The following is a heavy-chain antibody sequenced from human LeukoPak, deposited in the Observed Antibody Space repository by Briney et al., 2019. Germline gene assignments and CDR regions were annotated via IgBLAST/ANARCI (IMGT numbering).Heavy chain of an antibody. Sequence: PSGTLSLTCAVSGGSIRSSNWWSWVRQPPGKGLEWIGEIYNSGSTNYNPSLKSRVTISVDKSKNQFSLKLSSVTAADTAVYYCARGMGQWPYPEYFQHWGQGTLVTVSS. J-gene: IGHJ1*01. D-gene: IGHD6-19*01. CDR2: IYNSGST. CDR1: GGSIRSSNW. CDR3: ARGMGQWPYPEYFQH. V-gene: IGHV4-4*02.